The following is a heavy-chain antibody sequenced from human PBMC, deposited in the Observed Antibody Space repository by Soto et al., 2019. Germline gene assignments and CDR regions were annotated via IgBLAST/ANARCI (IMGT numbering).Heavy chain of an antibody. Sequence: QVQLVESGGGVVQPGRSLRLSCAASGFTFSSYAMHWVRQAPGKGLEWVAVISYDGSNKYYTDSVKGRFTISRDNSKNTLYLQMNGLRAEDTAVYYCARDRGWLNAFDIWGQGKMVTVSS. D-gene: IGHD5-12*01. J-gene: IGHJ3*02. CDR1: GFTFSSYA. CDR2: ISYDGSNK. CDR3: ARDRGWLNAFDI. V-gene: IGHV3-30-3*01.